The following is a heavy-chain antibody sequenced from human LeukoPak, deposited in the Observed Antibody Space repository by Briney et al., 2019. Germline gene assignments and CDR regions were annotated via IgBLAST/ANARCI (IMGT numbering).Heavy chain of an antibody. Sequence: PGGSLRLSCAASGFTASSNYMGWVRQAPGKGLEWVSIIYSGGNTYYADSVKGRFTISRDNSKNTLYLQMNSLRADDTAVYYCARVGAAAGLFDYWGQGTLVTVSS. D-gene: IGHD6-13*01. J-gene: IGHJ4*02. CDR3: ARVGAAAGLFDY. CDR2: IYSGGNT. CDR1: GFTASSNY. V-gene: IGHV3-53*01.